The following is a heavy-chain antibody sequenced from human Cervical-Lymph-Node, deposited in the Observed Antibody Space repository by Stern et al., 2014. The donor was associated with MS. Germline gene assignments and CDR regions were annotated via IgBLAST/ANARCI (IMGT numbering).Heavy chain of an antibody. J-gene: IGHJ6*02. V-gene: IGHV3-72*01. CDR3: ARGHYGMDV. Sequence: EVQLEESGGGLVQPGGSLRLSCAASGFTLSDHYMDWVRQTPGKGLEWVGRSKNKANRYPTEYAAPVKGRVTISRDESKNSLYLQMSSLETEDTAVYYCARGHYGMDVWGQGTTVTVSS. CDR2: SKNKANRYPT. CDR1: GFTLSDHY.